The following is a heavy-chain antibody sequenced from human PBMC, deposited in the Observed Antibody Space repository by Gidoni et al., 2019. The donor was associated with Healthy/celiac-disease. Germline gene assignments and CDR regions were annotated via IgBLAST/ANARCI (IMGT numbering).Heavy chain of an antibody. J-gene: IGHJ4*02. Sequence: EVQLLESGGGVVQPGGSLRLSCAASGFAFSSYAMSWVRQAPGKGLEWVSAISGSGGSTYYADSVKGRFTISRDNSKNTLYLQMNSLRAEDTAVYYCAKSGEWELLGIYFDYWGQGTLVTVSS. CDR3: AKSGEWELLGIYFDY. D-gene: IGHD1-26*01. CDR2: ISGSGGST. CDR1: GFAFSSYA. V-gene: IGHV3-23*01.